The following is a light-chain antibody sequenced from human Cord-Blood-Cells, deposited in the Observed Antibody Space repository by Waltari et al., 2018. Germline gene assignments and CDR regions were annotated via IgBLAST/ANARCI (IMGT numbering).Light chain of an antibody. V-gene: IGLV2-11*01. J-gene: IGLJ2*01. CDR2: YVS. CDR3: CSYAGSYTLV. CDR1: SSDVGGYTY. Sequence: QSALTQPRSVSGSPGQSVTISCTGTSSDVGGYTYVSWYQQHPGKAPKLMIYYVSKRPSGVPDRFSGYKSGNTASLTISGLQAEDEADYYCCSYAGSYTLVFGGGTKLTVL.